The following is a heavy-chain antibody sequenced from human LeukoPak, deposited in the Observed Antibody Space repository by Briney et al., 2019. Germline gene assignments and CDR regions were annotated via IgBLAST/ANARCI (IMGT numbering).Heavy chain of an antibody. CDR3: ARDWVSRH. J-gene: IGHJ4*02. D-gene: IGHD3-16*01. CDR1: GFTFSSYW. CDR2: INSDGSST. Sequence: GGSLRLSCAASGFTFSSYWMHWVRQAPGKGRMWVSRINSDGSSTSYADSVKGRFTISRDNAKNTLYLQMNSLRTEDTAVYYCARDWVSRHWGQGTLVTVSS. V-gene: IGHV3-74*01.